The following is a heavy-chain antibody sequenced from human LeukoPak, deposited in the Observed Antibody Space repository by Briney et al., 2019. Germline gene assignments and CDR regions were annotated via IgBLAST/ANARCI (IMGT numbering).Heavy chain of an antibody. CDR3: AKQSSSTWFLDS. D-gene: IGHD6-13*01. Sequence: GGSLRLSCAASGFTFSSYGMSWVRQAPGKGLEWVSAISGSGGSTYYADSLKGRLTISRGNSRNTLYLLLNTLRVEDTAVYYCAKQSSSTWFLDSWGQGTLVTVSS. V-gene: IGHV3-23*01. CDR1: GFTFSSYG. J-gene: IGHJ4*02. CDR2: ISGSGGST.